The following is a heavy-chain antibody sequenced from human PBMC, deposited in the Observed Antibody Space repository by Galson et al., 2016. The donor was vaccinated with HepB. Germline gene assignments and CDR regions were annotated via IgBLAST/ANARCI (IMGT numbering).Heavy chain of an antibody. J-gene: IGHJ4*02. V-gene: IGHV4-4*07. CDR2: MFTTGKT. Sequence: SETLSLTCTVSGASISRYYWSWIRQPAGKGLEWIGRMFTTGKTNQNPALESRVTMSVDTSKNQFSLKMTSVTAADTAVYYCAKDMLGSVAWLYDIWGQGTLVTVSS. CDR3: AKDMLGSVAWLYDI. CDR1: GASISRYY. D-gene: IGHD3-3*01.